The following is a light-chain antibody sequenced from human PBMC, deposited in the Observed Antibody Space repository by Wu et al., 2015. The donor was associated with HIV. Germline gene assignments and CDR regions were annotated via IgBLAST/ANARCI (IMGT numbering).Light chain of an antibody. J-gene: IGKJ1*01. CDR1: HSVRMF. CDR2: GAS. Sequence: DIQITQSPSSLYASVGDRVTITCRASHSVRMFLNWYQQKPGKAPRLLIYGASNLQSGVPSRFSGSGSGTDFSLTISSLQPEDFATYHCQQSYNTPRTFGQGTKVEMK. CDR3: QQSYNTPRT. V-gene: IGKV1-39*01.